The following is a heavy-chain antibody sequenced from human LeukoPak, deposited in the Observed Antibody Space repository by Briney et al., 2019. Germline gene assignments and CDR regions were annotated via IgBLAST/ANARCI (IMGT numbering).Heavy chain of an antibody. CDR2: INPSGGST. V-gene: IGHV1-46*01. D-gene: IGHD3-10*01. Sequence: ASVKVFCKASGYTFTGYYMHWVRQAPGQGLEWMGIINPSGGSTSYAQKFQGRVTMTRDTSTSTVYMELSSLRSEDTAVYYCARDRYHGSGSYYLDYWGQGTLVTVSS. CDR1: GYTFTGYY. CDR3: ARDRYHGSGSYYLDY. J-gene: IGHJ4*02.